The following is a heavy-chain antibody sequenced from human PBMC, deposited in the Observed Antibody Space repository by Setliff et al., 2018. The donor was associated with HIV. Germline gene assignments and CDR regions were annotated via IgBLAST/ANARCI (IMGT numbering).Heavy chain of an antibody. CDR1: GGSISTYY. Sequence: SETLSLTCTVSGGSISTYYWNWIWQPPGKGLEWIGYISYSGTTNYNPSLKSRLAISVDTSKSHFSLQLTSMTAADTAVYFCARALYFYDSRGFRSLGFDPWGQGTLVTVSS. D-gene: IGHD3-22*01. CDR2: ISYSGTT. CDR3: ARALYFYDSRGFRSLGFDP. V-gene: IGHV4-59*12. J-gene: IGHJ5*02.